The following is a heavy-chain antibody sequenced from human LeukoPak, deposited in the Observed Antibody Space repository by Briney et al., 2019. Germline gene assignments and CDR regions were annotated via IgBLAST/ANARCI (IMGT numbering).Heavy chain of an antibody. V-gene: IGHV1-2*06. CDR3: ARVYDGYPSWYFDY. D-gene: IGHD5-24*01. CDR1: GYTFTGYH. J-gene: IGHJ4*02. Sequence: ASVKVSCKASGYTFTGYHMHWVRQAPGQGLEWMGRINPNSGDTNIAQRFQGRVTMTSDTSISTAYMELSSLRSEDTAVYYCARVYDGYPSWYFDYWGQGTLVTVSS. CDR2: INPNSGDT.